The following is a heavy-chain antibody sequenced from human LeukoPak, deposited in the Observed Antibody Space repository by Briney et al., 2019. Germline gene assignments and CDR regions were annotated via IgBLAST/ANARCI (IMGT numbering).Heavy chain of an antibody. J-gene: IGHJ4*02. CDR3: AKPRTTGLGWAQFDY. CDR2: FDGNGPNT. D-gene: IGHD2-8*02. CDR1: GFTFSSFA. V-gene: IGHV3-23*01. Sequence: PGGSLRLSCAASGFTFSSFAMTWVRQAPGKGLEWVSGFDGNGPNTYYADSVKGRWTISRDNSRNTLYLEMSSLRPEDTAIYYCAKPRTTGLGWAQFDYWGQGSLVTVSS.